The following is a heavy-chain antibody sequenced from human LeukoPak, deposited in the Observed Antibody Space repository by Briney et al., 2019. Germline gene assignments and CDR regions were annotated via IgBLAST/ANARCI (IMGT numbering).Heavy chain of an antibody. Sequence: SETLSLTCTVSGGSISSYYWSWIRQPPGKGLEWIGYIYYSGSTNYNPSLKSRVTISVDTSKNQFSLKLSSVTAADTAVYYCARIDSGSYLGWNAFDIWGQGTMVTVSS. CDR2: IYYSGST. D-gene: IGHD1-26*01. V-gene: IGHV4-59*08. CDR3: ARIDSGSYLGWNAFDI. J-gene: IGHJ3*02. CDR1: GGSISSYY.